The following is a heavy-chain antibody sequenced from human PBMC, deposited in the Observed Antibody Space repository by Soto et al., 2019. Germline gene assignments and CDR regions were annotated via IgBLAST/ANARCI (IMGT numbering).Heavy chain of an antibody. J-gene: IGHJ6*03. CDR2: IYYSGST. Sequence: LLMLSLTCTVSCGSISRGGYYWSWIRQHPGKGLEWIGYIYYSGSTYYNPSLKSRVTISVDTSKNQFSLKLSSVTAADTAVYYCAREGYYGDYYYYYYMDVWGKGTTVTVSS. CDR3: AREGYYGDYYYYYYMDV. CDR1: CGSISRGGYY. D-gene: IGHD4-17*01. V-gene: IGHV4-31*03.